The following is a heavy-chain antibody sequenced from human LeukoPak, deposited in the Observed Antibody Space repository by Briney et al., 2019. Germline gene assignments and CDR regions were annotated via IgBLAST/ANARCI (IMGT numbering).Heavy chain of an antibody. D-gene: IGHD2-15*01. CDR1: GYTFTSYY. CDR3: ARVSCSGGSCYGGGALEVKNYYYYYMDV. J-gene: IGHJ6*03. Sequence: ASVKVSCKASGYTFTSYYMHWVRQAPGQGLEWMGWINPNSGGTNYAQKFQGRVTMTRDTSISTAYMELSRLRSDDTAVYYCARVSCSGGSCYGGGALEVKNYYYYYMDVWGKGTTVTISS. V-gene: IGHV1-2*02. CDR2: INPNSGGT.